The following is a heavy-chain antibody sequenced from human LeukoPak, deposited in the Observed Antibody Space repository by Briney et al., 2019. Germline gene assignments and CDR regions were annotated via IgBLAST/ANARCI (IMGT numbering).Heavy chain of an antibody. CDR3: ARGLSSQWLPLDH. CDR1: SDSISNYY. Sequence: SETLSLTCTVSSDSISNYYWHWIRQPPGKGLEWIGYMYTGSTNYKPSLKSRVTISVDSSKKQVSLKLTSVTAADTAVYYCARGLSSQWLPLDHWGQGTLVTVSS. CDR2: MYTGST. V-gene: IGHV4-59*01. D-gene: IGHD6-19*01. J-gene: IGHJ4*02.